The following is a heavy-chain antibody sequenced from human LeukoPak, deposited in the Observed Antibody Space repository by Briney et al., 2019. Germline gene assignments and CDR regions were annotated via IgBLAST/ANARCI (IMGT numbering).Heavy chain of an antibody. CDR1: GYTFTSYG. J-gene: IGHJ6*03. D-gene: IGHD2-2*01. Sequence: GASVKVSCKASGYTFTSYGISWVRQAPGQGREWMGRISAYKGNTNYAQKLQGRVTMTTDTSTSKAYMELRSLRSDDTAVYYCARAYTVPAASVNYYYYYMDVWGKGTTVTVSS. CDR2: ISAYKGNT. CDR3: ARAYTVPAASVNYYYYYMDV. V-gene: IGHV1-18*01.